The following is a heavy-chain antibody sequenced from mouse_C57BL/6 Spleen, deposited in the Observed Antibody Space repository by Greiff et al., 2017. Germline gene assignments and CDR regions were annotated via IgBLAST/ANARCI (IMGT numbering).Heavy chain of an antibody. D-gene: IGHD2-5*01. CDR2: IRNKANGYTT. CDR3: ASPYYSTAWFAD. V-gene: IGHV7-3*01. Sequence: EVKLMESGGGLVQPGGSLSLSCAASGFTFTDYYMSWVRQPPGKALEWLGFIRNKANGYTTEYSASVKGRFTISRDNSQSILYLQMNALRAEDSATYYCASPYYSTAWFADWGQGTLVTVSA. CDR1: GFTFTDYY. J-gene: IGHJ3*01.